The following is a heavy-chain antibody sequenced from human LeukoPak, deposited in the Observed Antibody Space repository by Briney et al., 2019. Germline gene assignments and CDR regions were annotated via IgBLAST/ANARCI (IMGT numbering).Heavy chain of an antibody. CDR1: GGSISSNY. J-gene: IGHJ4*02. Sequence: SETLSLTCTVSGGSISSNYWSWIREPPGNGLESIGYIYYSGSTNYNPSLKSRVTMSVDTSKNQFSLKVSSVTAADTAVYYCAKLVSSGWYYDYWGQGTLVTVSS. V-gene: IGHV4-59*08. CDR2: IYYSGST. CDR3: AKLVSSGWYYDY. D-gene: IGHD6-19*01.